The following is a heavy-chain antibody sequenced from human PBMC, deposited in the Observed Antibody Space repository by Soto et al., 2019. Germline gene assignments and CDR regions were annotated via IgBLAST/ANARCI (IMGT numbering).Heavy chain of an antibody. V-gene: IGHV3-21*06. CDR3: ARGAALAGKLDL. CDR1: GFTFTSDS. CDR2: ISSHGRDI. J-gene: IGHJ4*02. D-gene: IGHD6-19*01. Sequence: EVQLVESGGGLVKPGGSVSLSCEASGFTFTSDSMTWVRQAPGKGLEWVSSISSHGRDIFYADSVNGRFTISRDNAKDSLHLQMNSLTGEDSAVYYCARGAALAGKLDLWGQGTLVTVSS.